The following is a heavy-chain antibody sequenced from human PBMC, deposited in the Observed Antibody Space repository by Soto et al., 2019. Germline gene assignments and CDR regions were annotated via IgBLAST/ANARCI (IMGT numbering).Heavy chain of an antibody. J-gene: IGHJ4*02. CDR2: IIPIFGTA. V-gene: IGHV1-69*01. CDR3: ERGGGGSYSGSIDY. Sequence: QVQLVQSGAEVKKPGSSVKVSCKASGGTFSSYAISWVRQAPGQGLEWMGGIIPIFGTANYAQKFQGRVTIPADESTCTADMELSSLRSEDTAVYYCERGGGGSYSGSIDYWGQGTLVTVSS. D-gene: IGHD1-26*01. CDR1: GGTFSSYA.